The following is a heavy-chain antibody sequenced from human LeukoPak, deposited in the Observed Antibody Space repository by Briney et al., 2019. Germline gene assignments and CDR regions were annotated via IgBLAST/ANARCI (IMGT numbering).Heavy chain of an antibody. CDR3: ARYDISAYRDDY. V-gene: IGHV5-10-1*01. CDR1: GYSFTSYW. J-gene: IGHJ4*02. CDR2: IDPSDSYS. D-gene: IGHD3-22*01. Sequence: GESLKISCKGSGYSFTSYWISWVRQMPGKGLEWMGRIDPSDSYSNYSPSFQGHVAISADKSISTAYLRWSSLKASDTAMYYCARYDISAYRDDYWGQGTLVTVYS.